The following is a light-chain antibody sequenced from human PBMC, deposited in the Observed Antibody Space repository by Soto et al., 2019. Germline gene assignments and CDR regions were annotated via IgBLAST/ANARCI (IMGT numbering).Light chain of an antibody. CDR2: GAS. Sequence: EIVLTQSPGTLSLSPGERATLSCRASQSVSSSYLAWYQQKPGQAPRLLIYGASSRATGIPDRFSGSGSGTDFTLPISRLEPEDFAVYYCQQYGSDLTFGQGTRLEI. J-gene: IGKJ5*01. CDR3: QQYGSDLT. CDR1: QSVSSSY. V-gene: IGKV3-20*01.